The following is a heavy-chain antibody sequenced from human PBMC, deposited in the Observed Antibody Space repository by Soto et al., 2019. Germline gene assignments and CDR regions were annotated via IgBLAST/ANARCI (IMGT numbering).Heavy chain of an antibody. V-gene: IGHV3-66*01. CDR1: GVTVSNNY. J-gene: IGHJ4*02. Sequence: EVKLVESGGGLVQPGGSLRLSCAASGVTVSNNYMTWVRQAPGKGLELVSSIYSTGNTFYADSVKGRFTISRDNSKNTLYLQMNSLRVEDTGVYYCARNVPVTTLGYWGQGTLVTVSS. D-gene: IGHD4-17*01. CDR3: ARNVPVTTLGY. CDR2: IYSTGNT.